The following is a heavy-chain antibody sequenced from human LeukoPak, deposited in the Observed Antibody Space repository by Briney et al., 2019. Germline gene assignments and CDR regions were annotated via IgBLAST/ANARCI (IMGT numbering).Heavy chain of an antibody. CDR2: INQDESEK. V-gene: IGHV3-7*03. Sequence: PGGSLRLSCAASGFTFSSYWMSWVRQAPGKGLEWVANINQDESEKYYVDSVKGRFTISRDNAKSSLYLQMNSLRAEDTAVYYYARIPYSSSWYWFDPWGQGTLVIVSS. CDR1: GFTFSSYW. J-gene: IGHJ5*02. CDR3: ARIPYSSSWYWFDP. D-gene: IGHD6-13*01.